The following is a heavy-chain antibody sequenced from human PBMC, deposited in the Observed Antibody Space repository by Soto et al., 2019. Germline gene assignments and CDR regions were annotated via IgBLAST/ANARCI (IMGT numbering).Heavy chain of an antibody. V-gene: IGHV3-74*01. CDR1: GFVFESFW. J-gene: IGHJ4*01. CDR3: ARAHQPSSVDRGAF. CDR2: ISDDGART. D-gene: IGHD2-2*01. Sequence: GGSLRLSCAVSGFVFESFWMHWVRQTPGKGPEWACRISDDGARTDYPYSVKGGFTISRDNAKNSLYLQMNSMRAEDVAVYECARAHQPSSVDRGAFWGLGTRVTVSS.